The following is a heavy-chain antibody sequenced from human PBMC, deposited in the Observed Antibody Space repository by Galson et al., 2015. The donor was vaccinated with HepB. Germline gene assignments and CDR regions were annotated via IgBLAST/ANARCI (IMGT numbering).Heavy chain of an antibody. J-gene: IGHJ4*02. Sequence: SVKVSCKASGYTFTGYYMHWVRQAPGQGLEWMGWINPNSGGTNYAQKFQGWVTMTRDTSISTAYMELSRLRSDDTAVYYCARGGVYYYGSGASDPALDYWGQGTLVTVSS. CDR3: ARGGVYYYGSGASDPALDY. CDR1: GYTFTGYY. CDR2: INPNSGGT. V-gene: IGHV1-2*04. D-gene: IGHD3-10*01.